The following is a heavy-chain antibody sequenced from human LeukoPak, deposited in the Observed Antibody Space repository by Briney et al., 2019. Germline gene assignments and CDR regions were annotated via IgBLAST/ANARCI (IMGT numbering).Heavy chain of an antibody. V-gene: IGHV2-5*02. Sequence: GSGPTLVNPTQTLTLTCTFSGFSLSTSGVGVGWIRQPPGKALEWLALIYWDDDKRYSSSLKSRLTITKDTSKNQVVLTMTNMDPVDTATYYCAHTRVVVAATNFDYWGQGTLVTVSS. J-gene: IGHJ4*02. CDR3: AHTRVVVAATNFDY. CDR1: GFSLSTSGVG. D-gene: IGHD2-15*01. CDR2: IYWDDDK.